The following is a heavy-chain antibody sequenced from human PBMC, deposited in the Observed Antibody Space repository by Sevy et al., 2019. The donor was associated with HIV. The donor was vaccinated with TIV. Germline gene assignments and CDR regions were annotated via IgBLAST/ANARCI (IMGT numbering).Heavy chain of an antibody. D-gene: IGHD6-13*01. CDR2: INPNSGGT. J-gene: IGHJ6*02. Sequence: ASVKVSCKASGYTFTGYYMHWVRQAPGQGLEWMGWINPNSGGTNYAQKFQGRVTMTRDTSISTAYMELSRLRSDDTAVYYCARGSVLAAAGISLGGYYYYGMDVWGQGTTVTVSS. CDR1: GYTFTGYY. V-gene: IGHV1-2*02. CDR3: ARGSVLAAAGISLGGYYYYGMDV.